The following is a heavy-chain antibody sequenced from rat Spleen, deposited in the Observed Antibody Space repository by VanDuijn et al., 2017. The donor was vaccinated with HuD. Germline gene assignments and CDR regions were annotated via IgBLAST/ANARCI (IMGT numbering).Heavy chain of an antibody. V-gene: IGHV5-31*01. J-gene: IGHJ2*01. Sequence: EVQLVESGGGLVQPGGSLKLSCVASGFTFNNYWMTWIRQAPGKGLEWVASITNASGRTYYPDSVKGRFTISRDTAQNTLYLQMNSLRSEDTATYYCARHRIYYSSYVYAFDYWGQGVMVTVSS. CDR3: ARHRIYYSSYVYAFDY. CDR2: ITNASGRT. CDR1: GFTFNNYW. D-gene: IGHD1-2*01.